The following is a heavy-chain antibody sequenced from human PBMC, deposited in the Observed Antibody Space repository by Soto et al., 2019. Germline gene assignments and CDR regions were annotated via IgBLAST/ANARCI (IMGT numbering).Heavy chain of an antibody. CDR1: GGSVSSTSYF. J-gene: IGHJ6*02. CDR2: IKYSGTT. CDR3: ARNYFYYYFALDV. Sequence: QLQLQESGPRLVKPAETLSLACTVSGGSVSSTSYFWGWIRQPPGKGLEWIGSIKYSGTTYYKSSLKIRVTISLDTSENQFSLRLSSVTAADTAVYFCARNYFYYYFALDVWGQGTTVTVSS. V-gene: IGHV4-39*01. D-gene: IGHD1-7*01.